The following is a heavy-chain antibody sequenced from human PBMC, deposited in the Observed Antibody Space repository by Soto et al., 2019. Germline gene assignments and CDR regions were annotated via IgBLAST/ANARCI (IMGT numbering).Heavy chain of an antibody. V-gene: IGHV4-38-2*01. Sequence: SETLSLTCAVSGYSISSGYYWGWIRQPPGKGLEWIGSIYHSGSTYYNPSLKSRVTISVDTSKNQFSLKLSSVTAADTAVYYCACSVYYYHSSCYYPWGQGTLVTVSS. CDR1: GYSISSGYY. J-gene: IGHJ5*02. CDR3: ACSVYYYHSSCYYP. D-gene: IGHD3-22*01. CDR2: IYHSGST.